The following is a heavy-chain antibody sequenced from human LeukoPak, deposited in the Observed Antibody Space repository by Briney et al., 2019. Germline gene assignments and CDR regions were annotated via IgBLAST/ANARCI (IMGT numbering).Heavy chain of an antibody. D-gene: IGHD2-2*01. V-gene: IGHV4-34*01. CDR3: ARRVRRYCSSTSCYNNWFDP. CDR2: INHSGST. CDR1: GGSFSGYY. Sequence: SETLSLTCAVYGGSFSGYYWSWIRQPPGKGLEWIGEINHSGSTNYNPFLKSRVTISVDTSKNQFSLKLSSVTAADTAVYYCARRVRRYCSSTSCYNNWFDPWGQGTLVTVSS. J-gene: IGHJ5*02.